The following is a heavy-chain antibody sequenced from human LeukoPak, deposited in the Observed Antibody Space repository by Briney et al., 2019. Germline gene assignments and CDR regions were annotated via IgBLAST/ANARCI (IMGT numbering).Heavy chain of an antibody. J-gene: IGHJ2*01. V-gene: IGHV6-1*01. CDR1: GDSVSSNSAA. Sequence: SQTLSLTCAISGDSVSSNSAAWNWIRQSPSRGLEWLGRTYYRSKWHNDYEVTVKSRITINPDTSTNQLSLQLNSVTPEDTAVYYCAREGGYDKFAAYWYFDLWGRGTLVTVSS. CDR2: TYYRSKWHN. CDR3: AREGGYDKFAAYWYFDL. D-gene: IGHD5-12*01.